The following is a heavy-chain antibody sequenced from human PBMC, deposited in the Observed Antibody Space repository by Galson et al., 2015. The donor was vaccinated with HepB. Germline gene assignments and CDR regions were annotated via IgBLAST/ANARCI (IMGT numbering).Heavy chain of an antibody. CDR1: GFTFDDYT. D-gene: IGHD3-10*01. CDR3: VKDLTYYYGSGISRAYGLDV. V-gene: IGHV3-43*01. J-gene: IGHJ6*02. CDR2: IGWDGVTT. Sequence: SLGLSCAASGFTFDDYTMHWVRQVPGKSLEWVSLIGWDGVTTYYANSVKGRFTISRDNSKHSLFLQMNSLRTQDTGLYYCVKDLTYYYGSGISRAYGLDVWGQGTTVTVAS.